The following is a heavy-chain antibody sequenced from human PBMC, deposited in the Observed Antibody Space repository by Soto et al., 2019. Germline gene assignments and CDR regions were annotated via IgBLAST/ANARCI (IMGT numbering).Heavy chain of an antibody. J-gene: IGHJ5*01. CDR1: GDSVSSNNAA. V-gene: IGHV6-1*01. Sequence: SQSLSLTCDISGDSVSSNNAAWSWIRQSPSRGLEWLGRTYYRSKWDNEYAVFVKSRISINPDTSKNQFSLHLNSVTPDDTAVYYCARLTGNSWLDSWGQDTLVTVSS. CDR3: ARLTGNSWLDS. CDR2: TYYRSKWDN. D-gene: IGHD7-27*01.